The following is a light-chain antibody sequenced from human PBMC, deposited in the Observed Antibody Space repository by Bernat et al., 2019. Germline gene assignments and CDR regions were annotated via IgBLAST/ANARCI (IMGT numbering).Light chain of an antibody. V-gene: IGLV2-18*02. CDR3: SSYTRTSTFV. CDR2: EVT. J-gene: IGLJ1*01. Sequence: QSALTQPPSVSGSPGQSVTISCTGTRSDVGSHNRVSWYQQSPGTAPKLIIYEVTNRPPGVPDRFSGSKSGNTASLTISGLQADDEADYYCSSYTRTSTFVFGTGTKVTVL. CDR1: RSDVGSHNR.